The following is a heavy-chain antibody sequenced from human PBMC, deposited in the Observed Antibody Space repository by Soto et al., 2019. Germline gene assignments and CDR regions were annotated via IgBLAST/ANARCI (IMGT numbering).Heavy chain of an antibody. Sequence: PGGSVRLSCAASGFTFSSYGMHWVRQAPGKGLEWVAVISYDGSNKYYADSVKGRFTISRDNSKNTLYLQMNSLRAEDTAVYYCAKESSSSLKDYYYGMDVWGQGTTVTVSS. CDR3: AKESSSSLKDYYYGMDV. J-gene: IGHJ6*02. CDR1: GFTFSSYG. D-gene: IGHD6-6*01. CDR2: ISYDGSNK. V-gene: IGHV3-30*18.